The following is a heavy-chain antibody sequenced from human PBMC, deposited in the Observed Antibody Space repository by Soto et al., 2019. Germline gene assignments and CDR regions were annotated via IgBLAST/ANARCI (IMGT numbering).Heavy chain of an antibody. CDR3: ARKALTRNAVSSP. CDR2: INHSGST. D-gene: IGHD1-20*01. CDR1: GGSFSGYY. V-gene: IGHV4-34*01. J-gene: IGHJ4*02. Sequence: SETLSLTCAVYGGSFSGYYWSCIRQPPGKGLEWIGEINHSGSTNYNPSLKSRVTISVDTSKNQFSLKLSSVTAADTAVYYCARKALTRNAVSSPWGKGTLVTVSS.